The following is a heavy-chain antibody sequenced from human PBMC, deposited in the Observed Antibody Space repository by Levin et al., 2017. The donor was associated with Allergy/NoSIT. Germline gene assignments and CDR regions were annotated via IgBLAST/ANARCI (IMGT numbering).Heavy chain of an antibody. D-gene: IGHD3/OR15-3a*01. V-gene: IGHV2-70*12. CDR2: IDWDDDK. CDR1: GFSLTTSGMC. J-gene: IGHJ5*02. Sequence: ESGPTLVKPTQTLTLTCTFSGFSLTTSGMCVSWIRQPPGKALEWLALIDWDDDKYYSTSLKTRLSISKDTSKNQVILTLTDVDPMDTATYYCAHSRSQMGWLFDPWGQGTLVTVSS. CDR3: AHSRSQMGWLFDP.